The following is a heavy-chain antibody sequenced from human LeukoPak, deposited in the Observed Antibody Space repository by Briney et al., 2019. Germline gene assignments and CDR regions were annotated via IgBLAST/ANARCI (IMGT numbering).Heavy chain of an antibody. V-gene: IGHV3-21*06. D-gene: IGHD6-19*01. Sequence: GGSLRLSCAASGFPFSTFSMNWVRQAPGEGLEWVSSISGISDYIFYGDSVKGRFTTSRDNAKNLLYLQMDSLRVEDTAVYFCARDRGSGWYGDLGYWGQGTLVTVSS. J-gene: IGHJ4*02. CDR1: GFPFSTFS. CDR3: ARDRGSGWYGDLGY. CDR2: ISGISDYI.